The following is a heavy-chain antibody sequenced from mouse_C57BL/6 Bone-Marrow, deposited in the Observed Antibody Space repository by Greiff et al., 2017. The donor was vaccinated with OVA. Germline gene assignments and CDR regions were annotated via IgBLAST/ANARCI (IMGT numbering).Heavy chain of an antibody. D-gene: IGHD2-5*01. Sequence: VQLQQSGADLVRPGASVTLSCKASGYTFTDYEMHWVKQTPVHGLEWIGAIDPETGGTAYNQKFKGKAILTADKASSTAYMELRSLTSEDSAVYYCTRSYSNYGDFDYWGQGTTLTVSA. V-gene: IGHV1-15*01. CDR3: TRSYSNYGDFDY. CDR1: GYTFTDYE. J-gene: IGHJ2*01. CDR2: IDPETGGT.